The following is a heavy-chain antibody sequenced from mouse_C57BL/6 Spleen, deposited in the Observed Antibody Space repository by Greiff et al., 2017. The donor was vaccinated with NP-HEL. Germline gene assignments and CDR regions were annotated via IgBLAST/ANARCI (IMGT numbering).Heavy chain of an antibody. J-gene: IGHJ3*01. V-gene: IGHV1-82*01. CDR2: IYPGDGVT. Sequence: VQLQQSGPELVKPGASVKISCKASGYAFSSSWMNWVKQRPGKGLEWIGRIYPGDGVTNYNGKFKGKATLTADKSSSTAYMQLSSLTSEDSAVYFGASQDGSSGYVWFAYWGQGTLVTVAA. CDR3: ASQDGSSGYVWFAY. CDR1: GYAFSSSW. D-gene: IGHD3-2*02.